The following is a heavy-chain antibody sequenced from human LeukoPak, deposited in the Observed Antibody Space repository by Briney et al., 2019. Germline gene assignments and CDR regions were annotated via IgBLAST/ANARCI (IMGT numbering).Heavy chain of an antibody. Sequence: GASVKVSCKASGGTFSSYAISWVRQAPGQGLEWMGRNIPTLGIANYAQKFQGRVTITADKSTSTAYMELSSLRSEDTAVYYCARGGTPNCSGGSCYDYWGQGTLVTVSS. J-gene: IGHJ4*02. CDR2: NIPTLGIA. V-gene: IGHV1-69*04. CDR3: ARGGTPNCSGGSCYDY. CDR1: GGTFSSYA. D-gene: IGHD2-15*01.